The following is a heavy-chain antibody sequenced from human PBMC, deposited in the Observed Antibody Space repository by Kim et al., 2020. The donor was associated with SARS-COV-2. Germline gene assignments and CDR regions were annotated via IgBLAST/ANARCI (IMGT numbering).Heavy chain of an antibody. D-gene: IGHD1-1*01. CDR2: INSDGSST. J-gene: IGHJ4*02. Sequence: GGSLRLSCAASGFTFSSYWMHWVRQAPEKGLVWVSRINSDGSSTSYADSVKGRFTISRDNAKNTLYLQMNSLRAEDTAVYYCARATSPTLAGNDDFYYWGQGTLVTVSS. CDR3: ARATSPTLAGNDDFYY. V-gene: IGHV3-74*01. CDR1: GFTFSSYW.